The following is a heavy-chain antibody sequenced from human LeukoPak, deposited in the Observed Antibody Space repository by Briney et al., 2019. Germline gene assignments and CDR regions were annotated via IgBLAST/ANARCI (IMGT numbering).Heavy chain of an antibody. Sequence: GGSLRLSCAASGFTVSSNYMSWVRQAPGKGLEWVSVIYSGGSTYYADSVKGRFTISRDNSKNTLYLQMNSLRAEDTAVYYCARVGQRYDILTGYYISGAFDIWGQGTMVTVSS. D-gene: IGHD3-9*01. CDR1: GFTVSSNY. CDR2: IYSGGST. J-gene: IGHJ3*02. CDR3: ARVGQRYDILTGYYISGAFDI. V-gene: IGHV3-66*01.